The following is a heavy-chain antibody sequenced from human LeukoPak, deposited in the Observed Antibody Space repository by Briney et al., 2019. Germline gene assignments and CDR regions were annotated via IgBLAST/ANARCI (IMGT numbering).Heavy chain of an antibody. Sequence: PGGSLRLSCAASRFTFSNYGMHWVRQAPGKGLEWVAVISYDGSNTYYADSVKGRFTISRDNSKNTLYLQMNSLRAEDTAVYYCAKEVGTVSGSYYTLIDFWGQGTLVTVSS. V-gene: IGHV3-30*18. J-gene: IGHJ4*02. CDR3: AKEVGTVSGSYYTLIDF. CDR1: RFTFSNYG. D-gene: IGHD3-10*01. CDR2: ISYDGSNT.